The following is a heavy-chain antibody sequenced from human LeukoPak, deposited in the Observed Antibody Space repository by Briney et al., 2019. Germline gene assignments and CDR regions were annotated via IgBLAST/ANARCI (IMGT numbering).Heavy chain of an antibody. V-gene: IGHV4-59*01. D-gene: IGHD3-22*01. J-gene: IGHJ4*02. CDR3: ARVRVSSGSHPWYFDY. CDR2: IYYSGST. CDR1: RGSISSYY. Sequence: SETLSLTCTVSRGSISSYYWSWIRQPLGQGLEWIGYIYYSGSTDYNPSLKSRVNISVDTSKNQFSLKLSSVTAADTAVYYCARVRVSSGSHPWYFDYWGQGTLVTVSS.